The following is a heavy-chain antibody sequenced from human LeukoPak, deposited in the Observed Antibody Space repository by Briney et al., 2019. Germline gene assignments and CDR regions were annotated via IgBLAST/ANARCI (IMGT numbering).Heavy chain of an antibody. CDR2: INPNSGGT. CDR3: AKGGGYSGYDGGFDY. Sequence: ASVKVSCKASGYTFTGYYMHWVRQAPGQGLEWMGWINPNSGGTNYAQKFQGRVTMTRDTSISTAYMELSRLRSDDTAVYFCAKGGGYSGYDGGFDYWGQGTLVTVSS. J-gene: IGHJ4*02. CDR1: GYTFTGYY. V-gene: IGHV1-2*02. D-gene: IGHD5-12*01.